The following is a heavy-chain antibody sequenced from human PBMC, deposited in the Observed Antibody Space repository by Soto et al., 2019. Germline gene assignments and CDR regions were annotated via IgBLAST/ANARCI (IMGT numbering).Heavy chain of an antibody. CDR3: AASGDHPRFKNWFDP. V-gene: IGHV1-58*01. D-gene: IGHD1-1*01. CDR2: IVVGSGNT. J-gene: IGHJ5*02. Sequence: SVKVSCTASGFTFTSSAVQWVRQARGQRLEWIGWIVVGSGNTNYAQKFQERVTITRDMSTITAYMEMSSLRSEDTAVYYCAASGDHPRFKNWFDPWGQGTLVTVSS. CDR1: GFTFTSSA.